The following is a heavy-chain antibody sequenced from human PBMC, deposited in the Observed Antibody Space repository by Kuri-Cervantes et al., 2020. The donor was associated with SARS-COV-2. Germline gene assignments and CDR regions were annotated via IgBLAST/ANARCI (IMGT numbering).Heavy chain of an antibody. J-gene: IGHJ4*02. CDR2: ISSSSSYI. Sequence: GGSLRLSCAASGFNFRSYGARWVRQAPGKGLEWVSSISSSSSYISYADSMKGRFTISRDNAKNSLYLQMNSLRAEDTAVYYCARGNYVMYSRWPTAPSDYWGQGTLVTVSS. D-gene: IGHD3-16*01. CDR1: GFNFRSYG. CDR3: ARGNYVMYSRWPTAPSDY. V-gene: IGHV3-21*01.